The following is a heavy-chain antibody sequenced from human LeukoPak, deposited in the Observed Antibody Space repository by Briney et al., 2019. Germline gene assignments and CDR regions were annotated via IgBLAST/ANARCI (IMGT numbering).Heavy chain of an antibody. CDR3: AGDLGATVTTNF. CDR2: ISGYNGYT. V-gene: IGHV1-18*01. D-gene: IGHD4-17*01. CDR1: GYTFTSSG. Sequence: ASVKVSCKASGYTFTSSGITWVRQAPGQGLEWMGWISGYNGYTIYAQKLQGRVTMTTDTSTGTAYMELRSLRSDDTAVYFCAGDLGATVTTNFWGQGTLVTVSS. J-gene: IGHJ4*02.